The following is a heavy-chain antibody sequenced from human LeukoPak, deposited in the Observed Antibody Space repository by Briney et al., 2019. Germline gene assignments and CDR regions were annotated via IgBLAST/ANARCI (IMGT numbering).Heavy chain of an antibody. J-gene: IGHJ4*02. Sequence: SETLSLTCAVYGGSFSGYYWSWIRQPPGKGLEWIGYIYYSGSTNYNPSLKSRVTISVDTSKNQFSLKLSSVTAADTAVYYCARESSSWSRGFDYWGQGTLVTVSS. CDR1: GGSFSGYY. V-gene: IGHV4-59*01. CDR3: ARESSSWSRGFDY. D-gene: IGHD6-13*01. CDR2: IYYSGST.